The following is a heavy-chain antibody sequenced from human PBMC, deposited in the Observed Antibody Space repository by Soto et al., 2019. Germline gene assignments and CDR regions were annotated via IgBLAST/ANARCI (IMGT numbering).Heavy chain of an antibody. D-gene: IGHD4-17*01. Sequence: QVQLVQSGAEVKKPGASVKVSCKASGYTFTSYAMHWVRQAPGQRLEWMGWINAGNGNTTYSQKFQGRVTITRDTSESTAYMELSSLSSEDTAVYYCAATVTTYWFDPWGQGTLVTVSS. CDR1: GYTFTSYA. CDR2: INAGNGNT. V-gene: IGHV1-3*01. J-gene: IGHJ5*02. CDR3: AATVTTYWFDP.